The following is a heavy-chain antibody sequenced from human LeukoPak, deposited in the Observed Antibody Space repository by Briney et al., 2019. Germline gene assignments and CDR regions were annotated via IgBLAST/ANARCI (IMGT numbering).Heavy chain of an antibody. V-gene: IGHV4-61*05. D-gene: IGHD3-10*01. J-gene: IGHJ5*02. Sequence: PSETLSLTCTVSGGSISSSSYYWGWIRQPPGKGLEWIGYIYYSGSTNYNPSLKSRVTISVDTSKNQFSLKLSSVTAADTAVYYCATTQGWFGELGRFDPWGQGTLVTVSS. CDR1: GGSISSSSYY. CDR2: IYYSGST. CDR3: ATTQGWFGELGRFDP.